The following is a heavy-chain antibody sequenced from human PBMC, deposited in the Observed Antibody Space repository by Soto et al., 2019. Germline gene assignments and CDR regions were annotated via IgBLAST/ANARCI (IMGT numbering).Heavy chain of an antibody. CDR2: ISGSGGST. D-gene: IGHD4-4*01. CDR3: AKSYSNYVSYYYYGMDV. J-gene: IGHJ6*02. CDR1: GFTFSSYA. Sequence: GVSLSLSCAASGFTFSSYAMSWVRQAPGKGLEWVSAISGSGGSTYYADSVKGRFTISRDNSKNTLYLQMNSLRAEDTAVYYCAKSYSNYVSYYYYGMDVWGQGTTVTVSS. V-gene: IGHV3-23*01.